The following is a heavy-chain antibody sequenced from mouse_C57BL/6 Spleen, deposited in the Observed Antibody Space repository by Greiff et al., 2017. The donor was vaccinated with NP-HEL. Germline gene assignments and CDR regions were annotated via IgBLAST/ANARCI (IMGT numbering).Heavy chain of an antibody. V-gene: IGHV2-2*01. CDR2: IWSGGST. CDR3: ARNYYGSPHWYFDV. D-gene: IGHD1-1*01. J-gene: IGHJ1*03. CDR1: GFSLTSYG. Sequence: VKLVESGPGLVQPSQSLSITCTVSGFSLTSYGVHWVRQSPGKGLEWLGVIWSGGSTDYNAAFISRLSISKDNSKIQVFFKMTSLQADDTAIYYCARNYYGSPHWYFDVWGTGTTVTVSS.